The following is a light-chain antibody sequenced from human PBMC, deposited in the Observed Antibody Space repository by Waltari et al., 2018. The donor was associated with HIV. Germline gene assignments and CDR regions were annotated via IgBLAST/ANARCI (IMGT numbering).Light chain of an antibody. Sequence: QSVLTQQPSASGTPGQRVTISCSGSSSNIGSNYVYWYQKLPGTTPKLLIYRNNQRPSGVPDRFSGSKSGTSASLSISGLRSEDEADYYCAAWDDSLSGWVFGGGTKLTVL. J-gene: IGLJ3*02. V-gene: IGLV1-47*01. CDR1: SSNIGSNY. CDR2: RNN. CDR3: AAWDDSLSGWV.